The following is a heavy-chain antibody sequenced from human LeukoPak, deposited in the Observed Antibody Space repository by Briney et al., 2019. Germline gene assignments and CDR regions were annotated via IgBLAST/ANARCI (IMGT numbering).Heavy chain of an antibody. CDR2: IYTSGST. D-gene: IGHD3-16*02. CDR1: GGSISSYY. J-gene: IGHJ3*02. Sequence: SETLSLTCTVSGGSISSYYWSWLRQPAGKGLEWIGRIYTSGSTNYNPSLKSRVTMSVDTFKNQFSLKLSSVTAADTAVYYCARETLSLPDAFDIWGQGTMVTVSS. CDR3: ARETLSLPDAFDI. V-gene: IGHV4-4*07.